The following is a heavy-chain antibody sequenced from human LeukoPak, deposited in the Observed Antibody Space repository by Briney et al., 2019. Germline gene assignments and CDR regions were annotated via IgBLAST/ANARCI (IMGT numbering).Heavy chain of an antibody. CDR3: ARLQPLVIPAAKLGFDY. V-gene: IGHV3-48*03. CDR1: GFTFSSYE. D-gene: IGHD2-2*01. Sequence: GGSLRLSCAASGFTFSSYEMNWVRQAPGKGREGVSYISSSGSTIYYADSVKGRVTISRDNSRARIYLQMNSLRTDDTAVYYCARLQPLVIPAAKLGFDYWGQGTLVTVSS. J-gene: IGHJ4*02. CDR2: ISSSGSTI.